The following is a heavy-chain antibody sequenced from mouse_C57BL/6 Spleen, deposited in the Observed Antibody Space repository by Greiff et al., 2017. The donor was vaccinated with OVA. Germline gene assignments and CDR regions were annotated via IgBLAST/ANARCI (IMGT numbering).Heavy chain of an antibody. CDR2: IDPSDSYT. V-gene: IGHV1-69*01. J-gene: IGHJ4*01. CDR3: ARYYGNYGAMDD. CDR1: GYTFTSYW. D-gene: IGHD2-1*01. Sequence: QVQLQQPGAELVMPGASVKLSCKASGYTFTSYWMHWVKQRPGQGLEWIGEIDPSDSYTNYNQKFKGKSTLTVDKSSSTAYMQLSSLTSEDAAVYYCARYYGNYGAMDDWGQGTSVTVSS.